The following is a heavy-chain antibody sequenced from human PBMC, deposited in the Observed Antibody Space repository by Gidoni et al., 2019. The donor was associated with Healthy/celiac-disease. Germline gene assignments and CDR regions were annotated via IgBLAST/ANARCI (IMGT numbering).Heavy chain of an antibody. CDR2: ISGSGGST. J-gene: IGHJ4*02. Sequence: EVQLLESGGGLVQPGGSLRLSCAASGFTLSSYAMSWVRQAPGKGLEWVSAISGSGGSTYYADSVKGRFTISRDKSKNTLYLQMNSLRAEDTAVYYCAKERAGDSSGYYNYFDYWGQGTLVTVSS. CDR1: GFTLSSYA. D-gene: IGHD3-22*01. CDR3: AKERAGDSSGYYNYFDY. V-gene: IGHV3-23*01.